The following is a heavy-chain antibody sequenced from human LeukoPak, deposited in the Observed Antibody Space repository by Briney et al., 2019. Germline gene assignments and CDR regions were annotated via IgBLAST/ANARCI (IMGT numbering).Heavy chain of an antibody. J-gene: IGHJ4*02. Sequence: GASVKVSCKASGYTSTSYGTSWVRQAPGQGLEWMGWISAYNGNTNYAQKLQGRVTMTTDTSTSTAYMELRSLRSEDTAVYYCAINPDGWWVDYWGQGTLVTVSS. D-gene: IGHD2-15*01. CDR2: ISAYNGNT. CDR3: AINPDGWWVDY. V-gene: IGHV1-18*01. CDR1: GYTSTSYG.